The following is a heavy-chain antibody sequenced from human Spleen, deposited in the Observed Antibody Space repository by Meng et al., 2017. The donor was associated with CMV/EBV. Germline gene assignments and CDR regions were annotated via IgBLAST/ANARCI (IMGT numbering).Heavy chain of an antibody. V-gene: IGHV3-30*02. Sequence: GESLKISCAASGFTFSSYSMNWVRRAPGKGLEWVAFIRFDDMGENYADSVRGRFTISRDNSKNTLSLQMNSLTPEDTAIYYCAKDAATILYFFDSWGQGTLVTVSS. CDR2: IRFDDMGE. CDR1: GFTFSSYS. J-gene: IGHJ4*02. D-gene: IGHD5-24*01. CDR3: AKDAATILYFFDS.